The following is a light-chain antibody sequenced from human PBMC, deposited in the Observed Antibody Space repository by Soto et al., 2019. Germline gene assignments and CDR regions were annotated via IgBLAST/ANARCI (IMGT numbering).Light chain of an antibody. J-gene: IGKJ3*01. Sequence: EIVLTQSPGTLSLSPGERATLSCRASQSVSSSYLAWYQQKPGQAPRLLIYGASSRATCIPARFSGSGSGTDFTLTISRLEPEEFAVYYYQQYGSDLYTFGPGTKVDIK. CDR3: QQYGSDLYT. V-gene: IGKV3-20*01. CDR2: GAS. CDR1: QSVSSSY.